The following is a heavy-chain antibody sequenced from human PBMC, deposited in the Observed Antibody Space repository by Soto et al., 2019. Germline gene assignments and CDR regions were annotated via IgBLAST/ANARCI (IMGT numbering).Heavy chain of an antibody. J-gene: IGHJ4*02. V-gene: IGHV3-23*01. D-gene: IGHD3-10*01. CDR3: AKQRAGYGSGSDTFYFDF. Sequence: EVQLLVSGGGLVQPGGSLRLSCSTSGFTFSTYAMNWVRQAPGKGLEWVSALSGSGGTTYYADSVRGRFTICRDNSKNTLFLQMSSLRAEDTALYYCAKQRAGYGSGSDTFYFDFWGQGTLVTVSS. CDR1: GFTFSTYA. CDR2: LSGSGGTT.